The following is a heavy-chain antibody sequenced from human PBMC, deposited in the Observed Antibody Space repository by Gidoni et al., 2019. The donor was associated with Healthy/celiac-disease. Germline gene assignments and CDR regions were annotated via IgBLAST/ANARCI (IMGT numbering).Heavy chain of an antibody. Sequence: QGQVVQPGAAVKRTGGSVQLSSKAAGHTFTSYDSNWVRQATGQGLEWMGWMNTTSGNTGYALKFQGRVTLTRTTSISTAYMELSCLRSVYTSVYYCARGPVPAAIPLDYYYYIDVWGKGTMVTVSS. J-gene: IGHJ6*03. D-gene: IGHD2-2*01. CDR3: ARGPVPAAIPLDYYYYIDV. V-gene: IGHV1-8*01. CDR1: GHTFTSYD. CDR2: MNTTSGNT.